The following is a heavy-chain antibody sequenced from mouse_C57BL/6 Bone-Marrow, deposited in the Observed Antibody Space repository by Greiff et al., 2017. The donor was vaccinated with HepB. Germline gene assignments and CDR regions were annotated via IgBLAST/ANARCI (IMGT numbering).Heavy chain of an antibody. Sequence: QVQLQQPGAELVKPGASVKLSCKASGYTFTSYWMHWVKQRPGQGLEWIGEIYPRSGNTYYNEKFKGKATLTADKSSSTAYMELRSLTSEDSAVYFCARWDGNYGDYWGQGTTLTVSS. CDR1: GYTFTSYW. CDR3: ARWDGNYGDY. V-gene: IGHV1-64*01. J-gene: IGHJ2*01. D-gene: IGHD2-1*01. CDR2: IYPRSGNT.